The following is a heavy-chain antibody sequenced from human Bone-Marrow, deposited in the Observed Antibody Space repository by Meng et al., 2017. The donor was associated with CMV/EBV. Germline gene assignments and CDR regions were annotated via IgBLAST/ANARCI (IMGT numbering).Heavy chain of an antibody. D-gene: IGHD2-2*01. CDR2: IHYSGSS. CDR1: GGSISSYY. CDR3: ARLGRVPADPDYYYYGMDV. J-gene: IGHJ6*02. V-gene: IGHV4-59*01. Sequence: GSLRLSCTVSGGSISSYYWSWIRQPPGKGLEWIGYIHYSGSSNYNPSLKSRVTILVDTSKNQFSLKLSSVIATDTAVYYCARLGRVPADPDYYYYGMDVWGQGTTVTVSS.